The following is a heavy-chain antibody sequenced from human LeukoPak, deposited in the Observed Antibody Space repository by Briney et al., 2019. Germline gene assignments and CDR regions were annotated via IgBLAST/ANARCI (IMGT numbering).Heavy chain of an antibody. Sequence: PGGSLRLSCAASGFTFSDFYMTWIRQAPGKGLEWVSYISNSGSTIYYADSVKGRFTISRDNAKNSLYLQMNSLRAEDTAVYYCARSRYCTNGICSYFDYWGQGILVTVSS. CDR2: ISNSGSTI. J-gene: IGHJ4*02. CDR3: ARSRYCTNGICSYFDY. V-gene: IGHV3-11*01. CDR1: GFTFSDFY. D-gene: IGHD2-8*01.